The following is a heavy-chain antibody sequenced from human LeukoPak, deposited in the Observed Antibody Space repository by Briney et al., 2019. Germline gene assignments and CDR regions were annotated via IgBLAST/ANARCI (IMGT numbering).Heavy chain of an antibody. CDR1: GFPFSAYW. CDR3: ARIDWVTDF. J-gene: IGHJ4*02. CDR2: MTSDGAT. V-gene: IGHV3-74*01. D-gene: IGHD2-21*01. Sequence: PVGSLRLSCAASGFPFSAYWMLWARQAPGKELVCVSRMTSDGATSYADSVKGRFTISREYAKNTLYLQLNSLRAEDTAVYYCARIDWVTDFWGQGTLVTVSS.